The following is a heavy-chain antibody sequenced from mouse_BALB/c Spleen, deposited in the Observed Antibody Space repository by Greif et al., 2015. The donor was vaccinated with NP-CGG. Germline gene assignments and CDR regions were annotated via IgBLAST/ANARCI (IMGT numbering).Heavy chain of an antibody. CDR3: ASRGGGRDWYFDV. CDR2: ISYSGST. V-gene: IGHV3-8*02. Sequence: EVKLMESGPSLVKPSQTLSLTCSVTGDSITSGYWNWIRKFPGNKLEYMGYISYSGSTYYNPSLKSRISITRDTSKNQYYLQLNSVTTEDTATYYCASRGGGRDWYFDVWGAGTTVTVSS. D-gene: IGHD3-1*01. CDR1: GDSITSGY. J-gene: IGHJ1*01.